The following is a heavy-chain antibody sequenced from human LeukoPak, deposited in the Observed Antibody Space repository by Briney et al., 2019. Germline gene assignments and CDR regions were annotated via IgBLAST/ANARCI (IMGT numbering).Heavy chain of an antibody. CDR1: GFTFSSYG. CDR3: AREARNYYDSSGFGAFDI. D-gene: IGHD3-22*01. Sequence: GGSLRLSCAASGFTFSSYGMHWVRQAPGKGLEWVAVIWYDGSNKYYADSVKGRFTISRDNSKNTLYLQMNSLRAEDTAVYYCAREARNYYDSSGFGAFDIWGQGTMVTVSS. CDR2: IWYDGSNK. V-gene: IGHV3-33*01. J-gene: IGHJ3*02.